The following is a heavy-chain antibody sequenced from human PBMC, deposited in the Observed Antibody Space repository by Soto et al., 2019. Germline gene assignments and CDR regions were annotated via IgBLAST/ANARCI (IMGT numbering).Heavy chain of an antibody. CDR3: AKEPDDFWSGSDQPIV. V-gene: IGHV3-23*01. CDR1: GFTFSSYA. CDR2: ISGSGGST. Sequence: GGSLRLSCAASGFTFSSYAMSWVRQAPGKGLEWVSAISGSGGSTYYADSVKGRFTISRDNSKNTLYLQMNSLRAEDTAVYYCAKEPDDFWSGSDQPIVWGQGTLVTVSS. D-gene: IGHD3-3*01. J-gene: IGHJ4*02.